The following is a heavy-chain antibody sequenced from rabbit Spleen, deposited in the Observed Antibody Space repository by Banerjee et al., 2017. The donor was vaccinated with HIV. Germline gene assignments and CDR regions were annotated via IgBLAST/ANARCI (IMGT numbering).Heavy chain of an antibody. V-gene: IGHV1S45*01. CDR1: GFSFNSGYD. CDR3: ARGSATMTMVIIGYYFNL. CDR2: IYTGNVKT. D-gene: IGHD2-1*01. Sequence: QEQLVESGGGLVQPEGSLTLTCTASGFSFNSGYDMCWVRQAPGKGLEWIGCIYTGNVKTYYASWAKGRFTISKASSTTVTLEMTSLTVADTATYFCARGSATMTMVIIGYYFNLWGQGTLVTVS. J-gene: IGHJ4*01.